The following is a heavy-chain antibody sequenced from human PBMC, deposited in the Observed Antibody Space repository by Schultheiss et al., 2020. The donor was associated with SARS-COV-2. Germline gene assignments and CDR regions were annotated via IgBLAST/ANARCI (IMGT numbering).Heavy chain of an antibody. CDR3: ARDFAAGTGY. CDR1: GFTFSSYA. CDR2: ISYDGSNK. J-gene: IGHJ4*02. Sequence: GESLKISCAASGFTFSSYAMHWVRQAPGKGLEWVAVISYDGSNKYYADSVKGRFTISRDNSKNTLYLQMNSLRAEDTAVYYCARDFAAGTGYWGQGTLVTVSS. D-gene: IGHD6-13*01. V-gene: IGHV3-30-3*01.